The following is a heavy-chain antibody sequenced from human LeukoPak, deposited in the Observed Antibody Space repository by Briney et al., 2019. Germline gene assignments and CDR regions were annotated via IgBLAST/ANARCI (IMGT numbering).Heavy chain of an antibody. Sequence: ASVKVSCKASGGTFSSYAISWVRQATGQGLEWMGWMNPNSGNTGYAQKFQGRVAITRNTSISTAYMELSSLRSEDTAVYYCARAVAGISDYWGQGTLVTVSS. J-gene: IGHJ4*02. CDR2: MNPNSGNT. CDR3: ARAVAGISDY. CDR1: GGTFSSYA. D-gene: IGHD6-19*01. V-gene: IGHV1-8*03.